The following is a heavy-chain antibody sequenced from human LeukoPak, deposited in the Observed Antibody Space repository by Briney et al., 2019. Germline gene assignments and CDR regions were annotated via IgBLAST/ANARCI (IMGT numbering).Heavy chain of an antibody. D-gene: IGHD4-17*01. CDR2: IYCCVST. Sequence: EWLSVIYCCVSTYYAHSLRGRFTISRDNSKKTLYLQMNSLRAEDTAVYYCARDLYGDFDYWGQGTLVTVSS. CDR3: ARDLYGDFDY. V-gene: IGHV3-53*01. J-gene: IGHJ4*02.